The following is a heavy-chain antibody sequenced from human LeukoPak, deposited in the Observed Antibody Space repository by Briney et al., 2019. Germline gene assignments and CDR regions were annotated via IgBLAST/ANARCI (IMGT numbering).Heavy chain of an antibody. J-gene: IGHJ4*02. CDR2: ISGSGNTI. CDR3: ARDLRWAFHY. Sequence: GGSLRLSCVVSGFTFSSYEMNWVRQAPGKGLEWVSYISGSGNTIYYADSAKGRFTISRDNAKNSLYLQMNSLRVEDTAVYYCARDLRWAFHYWGQGTLVTVSS. D-gene: IGHD4-23*01. CDR1: GFTFSSYE. V-gene: IGHV3-48*03.